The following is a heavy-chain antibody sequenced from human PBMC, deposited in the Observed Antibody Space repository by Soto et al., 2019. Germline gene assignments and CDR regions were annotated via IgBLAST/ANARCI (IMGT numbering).Heavy chain of an antibody. V-gene: IGHV3-33*03. D-gene: IGHD3-3*01. Sequence: LXLSCAASGLDFSDHVVHWVRQAPGEGLEGLTVISYDGTAKYYKESVKGRFTTSRDNSKKTLYLQIDSLRVEDTAVYYCAKDEGRFLRNYFNYGIDVWGLGTTVTVSS. CDR3: AKDEGRFLRNYFNYGIDV. CDR1: GLDFSDHV. CDR2: ISYDGTAK. J-gene: IGHJ6*02.